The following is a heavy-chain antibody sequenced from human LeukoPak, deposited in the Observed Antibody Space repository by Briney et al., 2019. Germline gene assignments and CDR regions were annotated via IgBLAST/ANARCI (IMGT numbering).Heavy chain of an antibody. CDR2: INIKSGAT. CDR1: GYTFTGYN. D-gene: IGHD2-8*01. Sequence: GESLKISCKASGYTFTGYNIHWVRQAPGQGLEWMGWINIKSGATNYPQKFQGRVTMTRDASINTAYMDLSSLRSDDTALFYCARGAGRGTKDALFDHWGQGTLVTVSS. V-gene: IGHV1-2*02. J-gene: IGHJ4*02. CDR3: ARGAGRGTKDALFDH.